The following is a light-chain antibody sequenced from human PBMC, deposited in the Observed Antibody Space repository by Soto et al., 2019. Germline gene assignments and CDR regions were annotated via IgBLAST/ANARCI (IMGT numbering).Light chain of an antibody. CDR1: QSVSSN. J-gene: IGKJ3*01. V-gene: IGKV3-15*01. Sequence: EIVMTQSPATLSVSPGERATLSCRASQSVSSNLAWYQQKPGQAPRLLIYGASTRATGIPARFSGSGSGTEFTLTISSLQSEDFAVYYCQQLNSYLLTFGPGTKVDIK. CDR3: QQLNSYLLT. CDR2: GAS.